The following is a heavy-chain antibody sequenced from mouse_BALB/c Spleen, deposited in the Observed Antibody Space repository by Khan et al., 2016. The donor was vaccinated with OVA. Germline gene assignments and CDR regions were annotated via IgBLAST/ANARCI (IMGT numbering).Heavy chain of an antibody. V-gene: IGHV1-39*01. CDR3: ARSTWYFDV. CDR1: GYSFTGYN. Sequence: EVELVESGPELEKPGASVKISCKASGYSFTGYNMNWVKQSNGKSLEWIGNIDPYYGGISYNQKFKGKATLTVDKSSSTAYMQLKSLTSEDSAFYYCARSTWYFDVWGAGPTVTVSS. J-gene: IGHJ1*01. CDR2: IDPYYGGI.